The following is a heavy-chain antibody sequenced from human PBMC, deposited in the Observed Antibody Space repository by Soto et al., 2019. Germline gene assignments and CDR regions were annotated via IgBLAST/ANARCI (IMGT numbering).Heavy chain of an antibody. D-gene: IGHD4-17*01. CDR1: GGAVSSDDYY. Sequence: PSETLSLTCTVAGGAVSSDDYYWSWVRQSPDKGLEWIGYIYHSGHTWYNPSLESRLVISIDTSKNHFSLEVSSVTAADTAVYFCAREKVSDSGDYYFNYWGRGTLVTVSS. CDR3: AREKVSDSGDYYFNY. V-gene: IGHV4-30-4*01. J-gene: IGHJ4*02. CDR2: IYHSGHT.